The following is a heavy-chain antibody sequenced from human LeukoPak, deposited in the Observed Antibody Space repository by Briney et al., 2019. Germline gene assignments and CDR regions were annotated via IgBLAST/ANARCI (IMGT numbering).Heavy chain of an antibody. V-gene: IGHV5-51*01. CDR3: ARRIFSSTDAFDI. CDR1: GYSFTSYW. D-gene: IGHD6-19*01. J-gene: IGHJ3*02. CDR2: IYPGDSDT. Sequence: GESLQISCQGSGYSFTSYWIGWVRQMPGKGLEWMGIIYPGDSDTRYSPSFQGQVTISADKSISTAYLQWSSLKASDTAMYYCARRIFSSTDAFDIWGQGTMVTVSS.